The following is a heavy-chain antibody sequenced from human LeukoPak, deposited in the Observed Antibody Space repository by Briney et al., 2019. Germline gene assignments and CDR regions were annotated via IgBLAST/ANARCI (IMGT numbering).Heavy chain of an antibody. CDR3: ARGNYDRSGSLDY. D-gene: IGHD3-22*01. J-gene: IGHJ4*02. Sequence: GGSLRLSCAASGFTFRSCGMHWVRQAPGKGLEWVAVIWYDGSNKYYADSVKGRFTISRDNSKNTLYLEMNSLRAEDTAVYYCARGNYDRSGSLDYWGQGTLVTVSS. V-gene: IGHV3-33*01. CDR2: IWYDGSNK. CDR1: GFTFRSCG.